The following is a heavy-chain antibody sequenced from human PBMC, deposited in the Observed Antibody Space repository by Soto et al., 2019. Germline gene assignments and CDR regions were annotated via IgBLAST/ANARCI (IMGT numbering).Heavy chain of an antibody. Sequence: EVQLVESGGDLVPPGRSLRLSYAASGFTFSSYEFNWVRQAPGKGLEWISYIGTSSINIYYADSVKGRFTVSRDNAKNSLYLQMNSLRAEDTATYYCAREELNCGGDCFAFWGQGTLVTVSS. V-gene: IGHV3-48*03. D-gene: IGHD2-21*01. CDR1: GFTFSSYE. CDR3: AREELNCGGDCFAF. J-gene: IGHJ4*02. CDR2: IGTSSINI.